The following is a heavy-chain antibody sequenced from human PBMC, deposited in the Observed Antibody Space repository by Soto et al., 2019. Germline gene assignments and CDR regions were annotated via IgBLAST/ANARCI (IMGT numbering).Heavy chain of an antibody. V-gene: IGHV3-74*01. CDR2: INIDGSIS. Sequence: VRLVESGGKLVQPGGSLRLSCAASGFSFSSYWMHWVRQAPGKGLVWVSGINIDGSISDYADSVKGRFTISRDNAKNTLYLQMNSLGAEDTGLYYCASGADYNTNYIPFDPWGQGTLVTVSS. CDR1: GFSFSSYW. J-gene: IGHJ5*02. D-gene: IGHD3-10*01. CDR3: ASGADYNTNYIPFDP.